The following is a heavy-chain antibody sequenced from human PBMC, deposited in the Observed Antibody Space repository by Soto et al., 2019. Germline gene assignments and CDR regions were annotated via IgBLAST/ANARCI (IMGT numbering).Heavy chain of an antibody. J-gene: IGHJ6*02. CDR1: GFTFSNAW. CDR3: TTDFWSGYYYYYYGIDV. D-gene: IGHD3-3*01. Sequence: LRLSCAASGFTFSNAWMTWVRQAPGKGLEWIGRIKSKTDGGTTDYAAPVKGRFTISRDDSKNTLYLQMNSLKTEDTAVYYCTTDFWSGYYYYYYGIDVWGPGTTVTVSS. CDR2: IKSKTDGGTT. V-gene: IGHV3-15*01.